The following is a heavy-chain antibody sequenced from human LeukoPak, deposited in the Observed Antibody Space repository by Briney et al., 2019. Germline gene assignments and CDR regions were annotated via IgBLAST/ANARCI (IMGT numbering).Heavy chain of an antibody. D-gene: IGHD3-22*01. J-gene: IGHJ5*02. CDR2: IYYSGST. CDR1: GGSISSYY. Sequence: SETLSLTCTVSGGSISSYYWSWIRQPPGKGLEWIGYIYYSGSTNYNPSLKSRVTISVDTSKNQFSLKLSSVTAADTAVYYCASQNYDSSGYGIDPWGQGTLVTVSS. CDR3: ASQNYDSSGYGIDP. V-gene: IGHV4-59*01.